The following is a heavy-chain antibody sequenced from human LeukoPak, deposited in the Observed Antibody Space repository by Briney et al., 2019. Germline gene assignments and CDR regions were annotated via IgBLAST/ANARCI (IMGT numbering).Heavy chain of an antibody. CDR2: LGIAGDT. Sequence: GGSLRLSCAASGFTVSSYAMHWVRQPIGKGLEWVSALGIAGDTFYPGSVKGRFTISRENAKNSLYLQMNSLRAEDTAMYYCARQKQSHGNFDYWGQGTLVTVSS. V-gene: IGHV3-13*01. CDR3: ARQKQSHGNFDY. CDR1: GFTVSSYA. J-gene: IGHJ4*02. D-gene: IGHD1-26*01.